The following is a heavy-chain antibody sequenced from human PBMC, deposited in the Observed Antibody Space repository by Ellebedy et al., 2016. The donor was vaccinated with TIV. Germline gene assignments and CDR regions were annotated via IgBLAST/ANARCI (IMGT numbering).Heavy chain of an antibody. D-gene: IGHD1-20*01. CDR2: IRSKAYGGTT. V-gene: IGHV3-49*03. CDR3: GREKGTRYNWNRQIDY. CDR1: GFTFGDYG. J-gene: IGHJ4*02. Sequence: PGGSLRLSCTASGFTFGDYGMSWFRQAPGKGLEWVGFIRSKAYGGTTEYAASVKGRFTISRDDSKSIAYLQMNSLKTEDTAVYFCGREKGTRYNWNRQIDYWGQGTLVTVSS.